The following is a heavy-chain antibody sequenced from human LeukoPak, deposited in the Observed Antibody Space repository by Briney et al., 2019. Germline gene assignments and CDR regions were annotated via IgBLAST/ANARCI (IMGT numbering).Heavy chain of an antibody. CDR3: ATDLKKSDSGCFDY. V-gene: IGHV7-4-1*02. D-gene: IGHD6-19*01. J-gene: IGHJ4*02. CDR2: INTNTGNP. Sequence: GASVKVSRKASGYTFTSSALNWVRQAPGQGLEWMGWINTNTGNPTYAQGFTGRFVFSLDTSVSTAYLQISSLKAEDTAVYYCATDLKKSDSGCFDYWGQGTLVTVSS. CDR1: GYTFTSSA.